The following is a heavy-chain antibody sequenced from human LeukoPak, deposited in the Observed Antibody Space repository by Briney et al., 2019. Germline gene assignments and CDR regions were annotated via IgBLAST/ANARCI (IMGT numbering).Heavy chain of an antibody. CDR1: GYTFTDYY. D-gene: IGHD4-23*01. CDR3: ARRLGLRWDLQAFDI. J-gene: IGHJ3*02. V-gene: IGHV1-2*02. CDR2: INPNSGDT. Sequence: ASVKVSCKASGYTFTDYYINWVRQAPGQGLEWMGWINPNSGDTNYAQKFQDRVTMTRDTSISTAYIELNLLRSDDTAVYYCARRLGLRWDLQAFDIWGQGTMVTVSS.